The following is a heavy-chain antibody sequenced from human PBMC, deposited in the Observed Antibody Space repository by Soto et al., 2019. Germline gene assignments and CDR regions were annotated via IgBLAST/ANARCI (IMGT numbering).Heavy chain of an antibody. CDR1: GFTFSSYA. D-gene: IGHD6-6*01. J-gene: IGHJ6*02. Sequence: GGSLRLSCAAPGFTFSSYAMSWVRQAPGKGLEWVSAISGSGGSTYYADSVKGRFTISRDNSKNTLYLQMNSLRAEDTAVYYCAKDRVSSSLGRYGMDVWGQGTTVTVSS. CDR3: AKDRVSSSLGRYGMDV. CDR2: ISGSGGST. V-gene: IGHV3-23*01.